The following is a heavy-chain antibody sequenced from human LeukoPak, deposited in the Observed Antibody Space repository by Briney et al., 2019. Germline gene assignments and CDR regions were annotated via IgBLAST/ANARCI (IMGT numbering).Heavy chain of an antibody. CDR1: GSTFSSYA. V-gene: IGHV3-23*01. CDR2: ISGTTGRT. J-gene: IGHJ4*02. D-gene: IGHD6-13*01. CDR3: DSPDS. Sequence: GGSLRLSCPASGSTFSSYAMNCARQAPGKGLEWVSTISGTTGRTHYADSVRGRFTISRDNSKNTLYLQMNSLRAEDTAVYYGDSPDSWGQGTLVTVSS.